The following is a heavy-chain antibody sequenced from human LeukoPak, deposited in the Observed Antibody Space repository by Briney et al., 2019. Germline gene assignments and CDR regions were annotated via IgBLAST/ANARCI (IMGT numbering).Heavy chain of an antibody. CDR2: ISSSSSYI. V-gene: IGHV3-21*01. CDR1: GFTFSSYS. Sequence: GGSLRLSCAASGFTFSSYSMNWVRQAPGKGLEWVSSISSSSSYIYYAGSVKGRFTISRDNAKNSLYLQMNSLRAEDTAMYYCARDRWGYDSSGYHNFDYWGQGTLVTVSS. D-gene: IGHD3-22*01. CDR3: ARDRWGYDSSGYHNFDY. J-gene: IGHJ4*02.